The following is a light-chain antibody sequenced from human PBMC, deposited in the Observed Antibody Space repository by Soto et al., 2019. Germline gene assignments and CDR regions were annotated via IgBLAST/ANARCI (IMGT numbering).Light chain of an antibody. CDR3: QQYNNWPVT. CDR2: GAS. J-gene: IGKJ3*01. Sequence: EVVMTQSPATLSVSPGERATLSCRASQSVSSNLAWYQQKPGQAPRLLIYGASTRATGIPARFSGSGSGTEFTLPISSLQSEDFAVYYCQQYNNWPVTFGPGTKVYIK. V-gene: IGKV3-15*01. CDR1: QSVSSN.